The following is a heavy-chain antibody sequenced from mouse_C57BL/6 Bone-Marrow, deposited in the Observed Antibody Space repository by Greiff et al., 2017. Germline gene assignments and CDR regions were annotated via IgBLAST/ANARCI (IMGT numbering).Heavy chain of an antibody. CDR2: INPGSGGT. CDR1: GYAFTNYL. D-gene: IGHD1-1*01. CDR3: ARDGSSFWYFDV. V-gene: IGHV1-54*01. Sequence: VQLQQSGAELVRPGTSVKVSCKASGYAFTNYLLEWVKQRPGQGLEWIGVINPGSGGTNSNEKFKGKATLTADKSSSTAYMQLSSLTSEDSAVYFCARDGSSFWYFDVWGTGTTVTVSS. J-gene: IGHJ1*03.